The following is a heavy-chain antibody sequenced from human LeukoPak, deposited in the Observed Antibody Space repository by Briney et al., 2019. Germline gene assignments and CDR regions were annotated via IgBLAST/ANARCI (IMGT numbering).Heavy chain of an antibody. Sequence: GGSLRLSCVASGFTFSTYGMSWVRQAPGKGLEWVSAISGSGGSTYYADSVKGRFTISRDNSKNTLYLQMNSLRAEDTAVYYCARDKKIIAAGTMGYWGQGTLVTVSS. J-gene: IGHJ4*02. CDR3: ARDKKIIAAGTMGY. D-gene: IGHD6-13*01. CDR1: GFTFSTYG. V-gene: IGHV3-23*01. CDR2: ISGSGGST.